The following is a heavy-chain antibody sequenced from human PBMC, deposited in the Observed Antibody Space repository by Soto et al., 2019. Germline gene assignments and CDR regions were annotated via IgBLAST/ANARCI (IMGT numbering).Heavy chain of an antibody. Sequence: QVQLQQWGAGLLKPSETLSLTCAVYGGSFSGYYWSWIRQPPGKGLEWIGEINHSGSTNYNPSLKSRVTISVDTSKNQFSLKLSSVTAADTAVYYCARVVTTVTTQPDYWGQGTLDTVSS. CDR1: GGSFSGYY. J-gene: IGHJ4*02. D-gene: IGHD4-17*01. CDR2: INHSGST. V-gene: IGHV4-34*01. CDR3: ARVVTTVTTQPDY.